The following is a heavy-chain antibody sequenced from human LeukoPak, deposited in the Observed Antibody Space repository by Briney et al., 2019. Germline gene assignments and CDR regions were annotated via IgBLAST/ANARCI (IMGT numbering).Heavy chain of an antibody. J-gene: IGHJ4*02. CDR3: ARAKRRSSGYYLSFDY. CDR2: FDPEDGET. Sequence: ASVKVSCKVSGYTLTELSMHWVRQAPGKGLEWMGGFDPEDGETIYAQKFQGRVTITADESTSTAYMELSSLRSEDTAVYYCARAKRRSSGYYLSFDYWGQGTLVTVSS. CDR1: GYTLTELS. D-gene: IGHD3-22*01. V-gene: IGHV1-24*01.